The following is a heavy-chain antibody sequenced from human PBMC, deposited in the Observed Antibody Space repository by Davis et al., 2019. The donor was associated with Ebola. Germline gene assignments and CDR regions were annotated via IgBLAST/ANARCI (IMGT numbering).Heavy chain of an antibody. CDR2: ISSSSSYI. D-gene: IGHD5-12*01. V-gene: IGHV3-21*01. Sequence: PGGSLRLSCAASGFTFSSYSMNWVRQAPGKGLEWVSSISSSSSYIYYADSVKGRFTISRDNAKNSLYLQMNSLRAEDTAVYYCARESDSGYPAFDIWGQGTMVTVSS. CDR3: ARESDSGYPAFDI. CDR1: GFTFSSYS. J-gene: IGHJ3*02.